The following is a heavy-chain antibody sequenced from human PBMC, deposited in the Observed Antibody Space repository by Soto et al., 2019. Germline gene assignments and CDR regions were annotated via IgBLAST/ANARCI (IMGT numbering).Heavy chain of an antibody. CDR3: ARDSCSGGSCYPNWFDP. J-gene: IGHJ5*02. CDR2: IYYSGST. CDR1: GGSISSYY. D-gene: IGHD2-15*01. V-gene: IGHV4-59*01. Sequence: SETLSLTCTVSGGSISSYYWSWIRQPPGKGLEWIGYIYYSGSTNYNPSLKSRVTISVDTSKNQFSLKLSSVTAADTAVYYCARDSCSGGSCYPNWFDPWGQGTLVTVSS.